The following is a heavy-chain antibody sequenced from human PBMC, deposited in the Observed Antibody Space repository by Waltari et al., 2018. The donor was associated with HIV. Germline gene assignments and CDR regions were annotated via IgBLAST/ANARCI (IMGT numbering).Heavy chain of an antibody. Sequence: EVQLVESGGGLVQPGRSLRLSCAASGFFFHDYAMHWVRQAPGKWLEWVSGSSWNSGNIYYADSVRGRFTISRDNAKNSLYLQMNSLRAEETAFYYCAKGGTVTTDYFNYWGQGTLVTVSS. CDR1: GFFFHDYA. CDR3: AKGGTVTTDYFNY. D-gene: IGHD4-17*01. J-gene: IGHJ4*02. V-gene: IGHV3-9*01. CDR2: SSWNSGNI.